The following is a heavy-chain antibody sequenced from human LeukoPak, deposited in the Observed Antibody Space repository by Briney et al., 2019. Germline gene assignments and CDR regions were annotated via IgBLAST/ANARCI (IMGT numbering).Heavy chain of an antibody. CDR3: ARVRSSSGYYSYFDY. J-gene: IGHJ4*02. Sequence: SVKVSWKASGGTFSSYAISWVRQAPGQGLEWMGRIIPILGIANYAQKFQGRVTITADKSTSTAYMELSSLRSEDTAVYYCARVRSSSGYYSYFDYWGQGTLVTVSS. V-gene: IGHV1-69*04. CDR1: GGTFSSYA. CDR2: IIPILGIA. D-gene: IGHD3-22*01.